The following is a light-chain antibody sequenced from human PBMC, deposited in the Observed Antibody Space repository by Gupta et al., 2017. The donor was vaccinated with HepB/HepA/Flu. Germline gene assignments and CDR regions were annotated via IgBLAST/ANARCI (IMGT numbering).Light chain of an antibody. CDR2: GAS. CDR1: RSVSSSY. J-gene: IGKJ1*01. Sequence: EIVLSQSPGTLAWSTRERATLSCRASRSVSSSYLAWYQQKPGQAPRLLIYGASSRATGIPDRFSGSGSGTDFTLTISRLEPEDFAVYYCQQYGSSPWTFGQGTKVEIK. V-gene: IGKV3-20*01. CDR3: QQYGSSPWT.